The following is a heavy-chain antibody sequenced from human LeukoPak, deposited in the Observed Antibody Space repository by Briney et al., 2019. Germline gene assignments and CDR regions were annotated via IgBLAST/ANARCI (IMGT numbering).Heavy chain of an antibody. J-gene: IGHJ4*02. CDR1: GFTFSSYA. CDR3: AKVVVAATSGELDY. D-gene: IGHD2-15*01. CDR2: ISGSGGST. Sequence: GGSLRLSCAASGFTFSSYAMSWVRQAPGKGLEWVSAISGSGGSTYYADSVKGRFTISRDNSKNTLYLQMNSLRAEDTAVYYCAKVVVAATSGELDYWGQGTLVTVSS. V-gene: IGHV3-23*01.